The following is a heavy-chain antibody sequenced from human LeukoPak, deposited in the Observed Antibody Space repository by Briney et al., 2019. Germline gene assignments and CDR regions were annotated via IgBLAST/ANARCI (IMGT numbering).Heavy chain of an antibody. J-gene: IGHJ4*02. D-gene: IGHD3-22*01. V-gene: IGHV5-51*01. Sequence: GESLKISCKGSGYSFTSYWIGWERQMPGKGLEWMGIIYPGDSDTRYSPSFQGQVTISADKSISTAYLQWSSLKASDTAMYYCARYASLTYYYDSSGYRADYWGQGTLVTVSS. CDR3: ARYASLTYYYDSSGYRADY. CDR1: GYSFTSYW. CDR2: IYPGDSDT.